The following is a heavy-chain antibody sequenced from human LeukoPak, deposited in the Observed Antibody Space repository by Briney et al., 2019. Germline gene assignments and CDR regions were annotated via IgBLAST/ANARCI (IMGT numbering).Heavy chain of an antibody. Sequence: QSGGSLRLSCEASGFTFSRYWMHWVRQAPGKGQVWVSRIKSDGKTNYADSVKGRFTISRDNAKNTVSLQMDSLRAEDTGAYYCARAPSEVGGYYPEYFRHWGQGTLATVSS. D-gene: IGHD3-22*01. V-gene: IGHV3-74*01. J-gene: IGHJ1*01. CDR1: GFTFSRYW. CDR2: IKSDGKT. CDR3: ARAPSEVGGYYPEYFRH.